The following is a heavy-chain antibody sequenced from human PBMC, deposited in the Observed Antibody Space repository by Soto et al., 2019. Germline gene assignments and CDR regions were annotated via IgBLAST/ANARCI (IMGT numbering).Heavy chain of an antibody. D-gene: IGHD3-22*01. J-gene: IGHJ3*02. CDR1: GFTFSSYS. CDR2: ISSSSSYI. CDR3: ARAGYYDSSGYYPIEAFDI. Sequence: GGSLRLSCAASGFTFSSYSMNWVRQAPGKGLEWVSSISSSSSYIYYADSVKGRFTISRDNAKNSLYLQMNSLRAEDTAVYYCARAGYYDSSGYYPIEAFDIWGQGTMVTVSS. V-gene: IGHV3-21*01.